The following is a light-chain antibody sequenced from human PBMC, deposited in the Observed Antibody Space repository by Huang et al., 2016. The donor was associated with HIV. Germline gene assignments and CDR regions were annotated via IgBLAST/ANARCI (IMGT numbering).Light chain of an antibody. CDR1: QSIGTY. V-gene: IGKV1-39*01. CDR2: VAS. J-gene: IGKJ4*01. CDR3: QQSYSALGLT. Sequence: DIQMTQSPSSLSASVGDRVTIACRASQSIGTYLNWYQQKPGKAPRLLIHVASSLQSGVPSRFSGSGSGTDFTLTISSLQPEDVATYYCQQSYSALGLTFGGGTEVEIK.